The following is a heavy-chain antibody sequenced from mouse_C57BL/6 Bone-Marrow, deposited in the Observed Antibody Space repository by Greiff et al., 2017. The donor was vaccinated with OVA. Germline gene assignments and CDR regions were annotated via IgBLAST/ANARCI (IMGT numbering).Heavy chain of an antibody. D-gene: IGHD1-1*01. V-gene: IGHV1-81*01. CDR1: GYTFTSYG. CDR2: IYPRSGNT. Sequence: VKLQESGAELARPGASVKLSCKASGYTFTSYGISWVKQRTGQGLEWIGEIYPRSGNTYYNEKFKGKATLTADKSSSTAYMELRSLTSEDSAVYFCARGILLRFFDYWGQGTTLTVSS. J-gene: IGHJ2*01. CDR3: ARGILLRFFDY.